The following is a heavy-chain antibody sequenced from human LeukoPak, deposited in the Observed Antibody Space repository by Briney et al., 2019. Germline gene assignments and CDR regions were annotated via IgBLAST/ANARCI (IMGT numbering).Heavy chain of an antibody. CDR3: ARDKLGSGYSSDFDS. V-gene: IGHV3-66*02. CDR2: TYTGGTT. CDR1: GFSVSSNY. D-gene: IGHD6-19*01. Sequence: GGSLRLSWAASGFSVSSNYMNWVRQAPGKGLEWVSATYTGGTTYYADSVKGRFTISRDNSKNTLYLQMNSLRAEDTAVYYCARDKLGSGYSSDFDSWGQGTLVTVSS. J-gene: IGHJ4*02.